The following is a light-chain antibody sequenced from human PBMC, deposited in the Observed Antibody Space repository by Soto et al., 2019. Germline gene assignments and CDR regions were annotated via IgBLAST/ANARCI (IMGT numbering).Light chain of an antibody. V-gene: IGKV3-20*01. CDR3: QQYGSSPYT. CDR2: GAS. J-gene: IGKJ2*01. Sequence: EIVMTQSPATLSVSPGERATVPCRASQSVRNNLAWYQQKRGQAPSLLIYGASSRATGIPDRFSGTGSGTDFTLTISRLEPEDFAVYYCQQYGSSPYTFGLGTKVDSK. CDR1: QSVRNN.